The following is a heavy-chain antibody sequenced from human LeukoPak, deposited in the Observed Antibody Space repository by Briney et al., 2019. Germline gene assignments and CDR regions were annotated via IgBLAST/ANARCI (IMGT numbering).Heavy chain of an antibody. CDR3: ARDPITGSTLYYGTKYYFDF. J-gene: IGHJ4*02. Sequence: GGSLRLSCAASGFTFSSYWMHWVRQAPRKGLVWVSRVNPDGSSSNYADSVKGRFTISRDNAKNTLYLQMNSLRAEDTAVYYCARDPITGSTLYYGTKYYFDFWGQGTLVTVSS. CDR1: GFTFSSYW. D-gene: IGHD1-7*01. CDR2: VNPDGSSS. V-gene: IGHV3-74*01.